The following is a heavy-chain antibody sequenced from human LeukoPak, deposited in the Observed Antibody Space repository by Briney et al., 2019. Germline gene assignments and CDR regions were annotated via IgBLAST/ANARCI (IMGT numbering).Heavy chain of an antibody. CDR1: GFAFHNYA. D-gene: IGHD4-23*01. J-gene: IGHJ6*02. CDR2: INWNSDTK. V-gene: IGHV3-9*01. CDR3: AKDTGGNGAYFYAMDV. Sequence: GRSLRLSCVGSGFAFHNYAMHWVRRPPGKGLEWVSAINWNSDTKAYADSVKGRFTISRDRARNSLYLQMDSLSPEDTALYYCAKDTGGNGAYFYAMDVWGQGTSVTVSS.